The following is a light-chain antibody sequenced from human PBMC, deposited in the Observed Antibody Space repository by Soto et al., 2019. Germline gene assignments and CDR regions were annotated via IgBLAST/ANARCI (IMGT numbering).Light chain of an antibody. CDR1: QSISTY. CDR3: QQSFTAPYT. V-gene: IGKV1-39*01. Sequence: DIQMTQSPSSLSAYVGDRVTITCRASQSISTYLNWYQHKPGKAPKDLIYAASSLQSGVPSRFSGSGSGTDFTLTNTTLQPEDFATYYCQQSFTAPYTFGQGTKLEIK. J-gene: IGKJ2*01. CDR2: AAS.